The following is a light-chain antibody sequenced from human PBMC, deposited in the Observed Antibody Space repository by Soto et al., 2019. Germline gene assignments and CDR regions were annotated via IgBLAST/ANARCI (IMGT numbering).Light chain of an antibody. CDR2: EAS. CDR3: QHYSSYPLT. J-gene: IGKJ4*01. CDR1: QSVGSW. Sequence: DIPMTQSPSTLSASVGDRVIITCRASQSVGSWLAWYQQKPGQAPKLLVHEASTLQSGVSSTFSGTGSGTEFTLTISSLRPDDFATYYCQHYSSYPLTFGGGTRVEIK. V-gene: IGKV1-5*03.